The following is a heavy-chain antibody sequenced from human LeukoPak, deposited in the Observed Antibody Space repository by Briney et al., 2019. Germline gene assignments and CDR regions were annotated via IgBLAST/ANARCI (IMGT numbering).Heavy chain of an antibody. CDR1: AYTFTSYE. CDR3: ARDPPGRPYSSSSYG. Sequence: SVKVSCKASAYTFTSYEIHWVRQATGQGLEWMGGIIPMFGTTNYAQKFQGRVTITADKSTSTAYMELSSLRSEDTAVYYCARDPPGRPYSSSSYGWGQGTLVTVSS. D-gene: IGHD6-6*01. J-gene: IGHJ4*02. V-gene: IGHV1-69*06. CDR2: IIPMFGTT.